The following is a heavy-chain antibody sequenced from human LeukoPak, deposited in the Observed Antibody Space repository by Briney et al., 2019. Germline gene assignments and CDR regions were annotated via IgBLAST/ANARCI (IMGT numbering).Heavy chain of an antibody. V-gene: IGHV1-69*05. CDR2: IIPIFGTA. CDR3: ARVGYYDSSGYYSDWFDT. Sequence: SVKVSCKASGGTFSSYAISWVRQAPGQGLEWMGGIIPIFGTANYAQKFQGRVTITTDESTSTAYMELSSLRSEDTAVYYCARVGYYDSSGYYSDWFDTWGQGTMVTVSS. J-gene: IGHJ5*02. D-gene: IGHD3-22*01. CDR1: GGTFSSYA.